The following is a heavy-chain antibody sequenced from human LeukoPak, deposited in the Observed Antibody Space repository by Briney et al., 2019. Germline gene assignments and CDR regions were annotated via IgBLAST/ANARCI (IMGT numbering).Heavy chain of an antibody. CDR2: FDPEDGET. CDR1: GYTLTELS. CDR3: ARVAKYYYDSSGYYEHGAFDI. D-gene: IGHD3-22*01. J-gene: IGHJ3*02. Sequence: GASVKVSCKVSGYTLTELSIHWVRQAPGKGLEWMGGFDPEDGETIYAQKFQGRVTMTEDTSTDTAYMELSSLRSEDTAVYYCARVAKYYYDSSGYYEHGAFDIWGQGTMVTVSS. V-gene: IGHV1-24*01.